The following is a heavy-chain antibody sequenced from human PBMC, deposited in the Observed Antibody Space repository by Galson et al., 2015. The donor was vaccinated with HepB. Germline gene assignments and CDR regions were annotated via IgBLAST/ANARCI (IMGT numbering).Heavy chain of an antibody. V-gene: IGHV4-59*01. J-gene: IGHJ1*01. CDR1: GASINSYY. D-gene: IGHD3-3*01. Sequence: ETLSLTCNVSGASINSYYWNWIRQSPGKGLEWIGYIYYSGSTNYNPSLKSRLTISVDMSKNQFFLNLSSVIAADTAVYYCARSITIFGVVMNWGQGTLVTVSS. CDR2: IYYSGST. CDR3: ARSITIFGVVMN.